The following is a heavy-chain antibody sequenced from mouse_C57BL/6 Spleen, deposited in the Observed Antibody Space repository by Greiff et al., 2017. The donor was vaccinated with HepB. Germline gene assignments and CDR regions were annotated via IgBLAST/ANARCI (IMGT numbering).Heavy chain of an antibody. CDR3: ARGDWDLFAY. D-gene: IGHD4-1*01. J-gene: IGHJ3*01. Sequence: QVQLKESGAELVKPGASVKMSCKASGYTFTSYWITWVKQRPGQGLEWIGDIYPGSGSTNYNEKFKSKATLTVDTSSSTAYMQLSSLTSEDSAVYYCARGDWDLFAYWGQGTLVTVSA. CDR2: IYPGSGST. CDR1: GYTFTSYW. V-gene: IGHV1-55*01.